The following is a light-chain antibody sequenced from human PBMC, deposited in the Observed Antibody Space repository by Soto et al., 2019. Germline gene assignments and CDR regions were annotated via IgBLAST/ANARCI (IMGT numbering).Light chain of an antibody. V-gene: IGKV3-15*01. CDR2: GAS. Sequence: EIVMTQSPATLSVSPGERATLSCRASQSVSSNLAWYQQKPGQAPRLLIYGASTRATGIPARFSGSGSGTVFTLTISSLQAEDFAVYYCLQYNNWPRTFGQGTKVEIK. CDR3: LQYNNWPRT. CDR1: QSVSSN. J-gene: IGKJ1*01.